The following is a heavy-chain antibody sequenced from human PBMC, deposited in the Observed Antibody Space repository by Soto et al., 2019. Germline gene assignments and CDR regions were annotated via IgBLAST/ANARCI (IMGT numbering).Heavy chain of an antibody. CDR1: GYTFTSYA. D-gene: IGHD5-18*01. CDR2: INAGNGNT. J-gene: IGHJ4*02. CDR3: ARALFRIQLWSTPGY. V-gene: IGHV1-3*01. Sequence: ASVNVSCKASGYTFTSYAMHWVRQAPGQRLEWMGWINAGNGNTKYSQKFQGRVTITRDTSASTAYMELSSLRSEDTAVYYCARALFRIQLWSTPGYWGQGTLVTVSS.